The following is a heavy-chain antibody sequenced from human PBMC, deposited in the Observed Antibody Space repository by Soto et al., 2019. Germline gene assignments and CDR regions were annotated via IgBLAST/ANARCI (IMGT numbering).Heavy chain of an antibody. Sequence: SLKISCAASGFTFDDYAMHWVRQAPGKGLEWVSGISWNSGSIGYAGSVKGRFTISRDNAKNSLYLQMNSMRAEDTALYYCAKDLGSGSYFGGYYYYGMDVWGQGTTVTVSS. D-gene: IGHD1-26*01. CDR2: ISWNSGSI. J-gene: IGHJ6*02. V-gene: IGHV3-9*01. CDR1: GFTFDDYA. CDR3: AKDLGSGSYFGGYYYYGMDV.